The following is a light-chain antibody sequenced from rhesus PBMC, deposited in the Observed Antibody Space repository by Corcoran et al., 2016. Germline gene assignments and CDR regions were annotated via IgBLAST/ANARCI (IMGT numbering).Light chain of an antibody. CDR3: QQHNSYPDS. Sequence: DIQMTQSPSSLSASVGDTVTITCRASQGISNYLAWYQQKPGKAPKPLIYYASNLESGVPSRFSGSGTGKDFTRNISSLQPEDLATYYCQQHNSYPDSFGQGTKVESK. CDR1: QGISNY. V-gene: IGKV1S14*01. J-gene: IGKJ2*01. CDR2: YAS.